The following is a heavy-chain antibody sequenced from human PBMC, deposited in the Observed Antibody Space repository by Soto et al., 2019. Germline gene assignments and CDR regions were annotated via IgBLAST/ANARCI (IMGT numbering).Heavy chain of an antibody. CDR2: ISYGGGTT. Sequence: EVQLLESGGGLVQPGGSLRLSCAASEFTFSNYAMSWVRQAPGKGLEWVSAISYGGGTTYYADSVKGRFTISRDNSKNTRDLQMTSLRAEDTAVYYCAKNPGEYYYGTCYHFDYWGQGTLFTVSS. D-gene: IGHD3-22*01. V-gene: IGHV3-23*01. CDR1: EFTFSNYA. CDR3: AKNPGEYYYGTCYHFDY. J-gene: IGHJ4*02.